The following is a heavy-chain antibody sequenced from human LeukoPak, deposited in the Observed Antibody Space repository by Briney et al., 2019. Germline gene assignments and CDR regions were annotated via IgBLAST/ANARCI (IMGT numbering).Heavy chain of an antibody. CDR2: ISSSSSYI. D-gene: IGHD6-13*01. CDR3: ARGDSSSWFMVPTDY. CDR1: GFTFSSYS. J-gene: IGHJ4*02. Sequence: GGSLRLSCAASGFTFSSYSMNWVRQAPGKGLEWVSSISSSSSYIYYADSVKGQFTISRDNAKNSLYLQMNSLRAEDTAVYYCARGDSSSWFMVPTDYWGQGTLVTVSS. V-gene: IGHV3-21*01.